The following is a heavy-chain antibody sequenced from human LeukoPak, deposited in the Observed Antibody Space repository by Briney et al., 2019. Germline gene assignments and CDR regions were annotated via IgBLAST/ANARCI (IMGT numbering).Heavy chain of an antibody. Sequence: SETLSLTRTDSGGSISSSSYYWGWIRQPPGKGLEWLGSIYYSWCPYYNPSLKSPVPISVDTSKNHFSLTLRSLTTPDTAVYFRARGPYSYDSSGAFDIWGQGTMVTVSS. CDR2: IYYSWCP. CDR3: ARGPYSYDSSGAFDI. CDR1: GGSISSSSYY. V-gene: IGHV4-39*02. J-gene: IGHJ3*02. D-gene: IGHD3-22*01.